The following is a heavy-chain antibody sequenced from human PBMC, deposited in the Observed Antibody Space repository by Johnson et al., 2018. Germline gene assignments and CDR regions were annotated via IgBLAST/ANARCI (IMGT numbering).Heavy chain of an antibody. Sequence: QVQLVESGGGLVKPGGSLRLSCEASGFIFDDYYMSWIHQAPGKGLEWVSYISTNGLTTSYADTVKGRFTISRGNTKNSMYLEITSLKAEDTAGYYCARVRLQQWPAPVSYGMDVWGQGTTVTVSS. CDR2: ISTNGLTT. CDR3: ARVRLQQWPAPVSYGMDV. CDR1: GFIFDDYY. V-gene: IGHV3-11*04. J-gene: IGHJ6*02. D-gene: IGHD6-19*01.